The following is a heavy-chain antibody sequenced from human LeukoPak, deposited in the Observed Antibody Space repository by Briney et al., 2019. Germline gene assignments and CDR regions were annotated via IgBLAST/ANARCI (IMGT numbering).Heavy chain of an antibody. CDR3: ARGSIVGATFDYFDY. J-gene: IGHJ4*02. D-gene: IGHD1-26*01. V-gene: IGHV1-18*01. Sequence: ASVKVSCKASGYTFTHYAISWVRQAPGQGLEWMGWISSYNGDTNYAQKFQGRVTMTRDTSISTAYMELSRLRSDDTAVYYCARGSIVGATFDYFDYWGQGTLVTVSS. CDR1: GYTFTHYA. CDR2: ISSYNGDT.